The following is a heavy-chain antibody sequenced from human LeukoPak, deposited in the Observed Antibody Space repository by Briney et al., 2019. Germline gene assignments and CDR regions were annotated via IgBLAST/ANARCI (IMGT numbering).Heavy chain of an antibody. V-gene: IGHV1-18*01. CDR1: GYTFTSYG. CDR2: ISAYNGNT. J-gene: IGHJ4*02. D-gene: IGHD1-20*01. CDR3: ARDKQQGRLTEAGGY. Sequence: GASVKVSCKASGYTFTSYGISWVRQAPGQGLEWMGWISAYNGNTNYAQKLQGRVTMTTDKSTSTAYMELSSLRSEDTAVYYCARDKQQGRLTEAGGYWGQGTLVTVSS.